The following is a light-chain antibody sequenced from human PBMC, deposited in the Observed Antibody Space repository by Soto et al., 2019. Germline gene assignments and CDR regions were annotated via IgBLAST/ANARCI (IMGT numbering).Light chain of an antibody. CDR3: QQRRNWPPIT. Sequence: ETVLTQSPATLSLSPGERATLSCRASESVDIYLAWYQQKPCQPPRLLIYDASNRATGVPSRFSGSGSGTDFTLTISSLEPQDFAVYYCQQRRNWPPITFGQGTRLEIK. CDR2: DAS. J-gene: IGKJ5*01. V-gene: IGKV3-11*01. CDR1: ESVDIY.